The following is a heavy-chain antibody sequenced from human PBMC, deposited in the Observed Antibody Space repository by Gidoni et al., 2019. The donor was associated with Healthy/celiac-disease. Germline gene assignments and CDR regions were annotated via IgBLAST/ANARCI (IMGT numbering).Heavy chain of an antibody. CDR1: GGSISSSSYY. CDR2: IYYSGST. V-gene: IGHV4-39*07. D-gene: IGHD6-19*01. J-gene: IGHJ4*02. CDR3: ARVPIAVAGYYFDY. Sequence: QLQLQESGPGLVKLSETLSLTCPVSGGSISSSSYYWGWIRQPPGKGLEWIGSIYYSGSTYYNPSLKSRVTISVDTSKNQCSLKLSSVTAADTAVYYCARVPIAVAGYYFDYWGQGTLVTVSS.